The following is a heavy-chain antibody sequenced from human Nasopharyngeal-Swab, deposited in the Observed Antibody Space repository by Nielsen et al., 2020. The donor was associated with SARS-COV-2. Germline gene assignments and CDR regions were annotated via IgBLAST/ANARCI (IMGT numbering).Heavy chain of an antibody. CDR3: ARGGNSVY. V-gene: IGHV3-21*01. J-gene: IGHJ4*02. CDR1: GFTFSSYS. CDR2: ISSSSSYI. Sequence: GESLKISCAASGFTFSSYSMNWVRQAPGKGLEWVSSISSSSSYIYYADSVKGRLTISRDNAKNSLYLQMNSLRAKDTAVYYCARGGNSVYWGQGTLVTVSS. D-gene: IGHD4-23*01.